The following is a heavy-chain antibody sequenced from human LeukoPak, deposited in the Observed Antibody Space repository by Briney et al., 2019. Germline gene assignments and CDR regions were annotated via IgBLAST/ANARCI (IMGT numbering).Heavy chain of an antibody. CDR1: GFTFSSYA. J-gene: IGHJ1*01. CDR3: AREGSSGGPGYFQH. V-gene: IGHV3-30-3*01. D-gene: IGHD6-19*01. CDR2: ISYDGSNK. Sequence: GGSLRLSCAASGFTFSSYAMHWVRQAPGKGLEWVAVISYDGSNKYYADSVKGRFTISRDNSKNTLYLQMNSLRAEDTAVYYCAREGSSGGPGYFQHWGQGTLVTVSS.